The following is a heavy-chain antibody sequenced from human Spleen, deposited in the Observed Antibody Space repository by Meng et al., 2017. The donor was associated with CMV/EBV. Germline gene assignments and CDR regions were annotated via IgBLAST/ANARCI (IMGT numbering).Heavy chain of an antibody. D-gene: IGHD4-23*01. CDR3: ATEGKVTLMNYFDP. CDR1: GYTFTGYY. CDR2: INPNSGGT. V-gene: IGHV1-2*02. J-gene: IGHJ5*02. Sequence: SVKVSCKASGYTFTGYYIQWVRQAPGQGLEWMGWINPNSGGTNYAQKFQGRVTMTRDTSISTAYMELRSLRSEDTAVYYCATEGKVTLMNYFDPWGQGTQVTVSS.